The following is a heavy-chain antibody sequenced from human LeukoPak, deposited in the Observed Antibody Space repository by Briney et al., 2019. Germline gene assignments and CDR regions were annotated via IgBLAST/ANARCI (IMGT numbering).Heavy chain of an antibody. V-gene: IGHV3-66*01. CDR2: IYSGGST. Sequence: GGSLRLSCAASGFSVSSNYMNWVRQAPGKGLEWVSVIYSGGSTYYADSVKGSFTISRDNSKNTLYLQMNSLRAEDTAVYYCARSLFYDFWSGYYLDYWGQGTLVTVSS. J-gene: IGHJ4*02. D-gene: IGHD3-3*01. CDR3: ARSLFYDFWSGYYLDY. CDR1: GFSVSSNY.